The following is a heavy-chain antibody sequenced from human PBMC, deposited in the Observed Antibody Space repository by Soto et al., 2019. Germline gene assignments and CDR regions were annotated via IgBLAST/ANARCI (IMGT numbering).Heavy chain of an antibody. D-gene: IGHD4-17*01. CDR3: AKDWGHGDSVFDN. J-gene: IGHJ4*02. CDR2: ISDDGRNK. CDR1: GFSFNTFG. V-gene: IGHV3-30*18. Sequence: QVQLVESGGGVVQPGRSLRLSCAASGFSFNTFGIHWVRQAPGKGLEWVALISDDGRNKYFADSVKGRFTISRDNSNNTLYLQMNSLRAEDTAVYYCAKDWGHGDSVFDNWGQGTLVIVSS.